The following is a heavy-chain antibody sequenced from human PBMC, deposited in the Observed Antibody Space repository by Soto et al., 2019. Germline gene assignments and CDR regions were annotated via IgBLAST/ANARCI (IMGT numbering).Heavy chain of an antibody. V-gene: IGHV3-66*01. J-gene: IGHJ4*02. Sequence: EVQLVESGGGLVQPGESLRLSCAASGFTVSSNYMSWVRQAPGKGLKWVSLIYSGGTTDYADSVKGRFTISRDNSKNTLYLQMNSLRAEDTAVYYCAARNIVAPYWGQGTLVTVSS. D-gene: IGHD5-12*01. CDR2: IYSGGTT. CDR1: GFTVSSNY. CDR3: AARNIVAPY.